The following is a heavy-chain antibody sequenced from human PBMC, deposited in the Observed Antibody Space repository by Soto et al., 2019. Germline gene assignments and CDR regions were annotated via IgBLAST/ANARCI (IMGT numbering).Heavy chain of an antibody. CDR2: IYYIGTT. V-gene: IGHV4-30-4*01. D-gene: IGHD3-10*01. CDR3: SRGSTYYGFLT. CDR1: GDSMGSVEYY. Sequence: QVQLQESGPGLVKPSQTLSLTCTVSGDSMGSVEYYWTWIRQPPGKCLEGIGYIYYIGTTFYNPSLESRVNISIDTSKNHFSLRLTSVTAADTAVYYFSRGSTYYGFLTWGQGTLVTVSS. J-gene: IGHJ5*02.